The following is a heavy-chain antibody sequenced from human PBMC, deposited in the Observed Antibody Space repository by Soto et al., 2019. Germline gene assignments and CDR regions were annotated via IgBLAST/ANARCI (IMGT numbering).Heavy chain of an antibody. CDR3: ARDPGYLGRGYYFDY. CDR2: INPNSGGT. D-gene: IGHD6-13*01. CDR1: GYTFTGYY. Sequence: ASVKVSCKASGYTFTGYYMHWVRQAPGQGLEWMGWINPNSGGTNYAQKFQGWVTMTRDTSISTAYMELSRLRSDDTAVYYCARDPGYLGRGYYFDYWGQGTLVTVSS. J-gene: IGHJ4*02. V-gene: IGHV1-2*04.